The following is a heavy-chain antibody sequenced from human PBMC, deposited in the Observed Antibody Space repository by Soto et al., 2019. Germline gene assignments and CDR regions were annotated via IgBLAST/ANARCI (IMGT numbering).Heavy chain of an antibody. CDR2: IYYSGST. Sequence: PSETLSLTCSVSGDSISSSTYYWGWIRQPPGKGLEWIGSIYYSGSTYYNPSLKSRVTISVDTSKNQCSLKLYSVTAADTAVYYCARVTALDCSSTSCYTHYFDYWGQGTLVTVSS. CDR1: GDSISSSTYY. D-gene: IGHD2-2*02. V-gene: IGHV4-39*01. J-gene: IGHJ4*02. CDR3: ARVTALDCSSTSCYTHYFDY.